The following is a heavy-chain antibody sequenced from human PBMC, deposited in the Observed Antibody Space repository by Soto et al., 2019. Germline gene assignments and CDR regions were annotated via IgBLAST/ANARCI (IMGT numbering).Heavy chain of an antibody. CDR1: GYNFIGYY. J-gene: IGHJ3*02. Sequence: ASVKLSCKASGYNFIGYYIYWVRQAPGQGLELMGWVSPKSGNTNYAQKLQGRVTMTTDTSTSTAYMELRSLRSDDTAVYYCARDHYYGSGIFAFDIWGQGTMVTVSS. CDR2: VSPKSGNT. D-gene: IGHD3-10*01. CDR3: ARDHYYGSGIFAFDI. V-gene: IGHV1-18*01.